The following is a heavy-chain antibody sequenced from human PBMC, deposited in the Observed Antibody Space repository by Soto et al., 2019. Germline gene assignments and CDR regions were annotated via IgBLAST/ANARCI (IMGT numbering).Heavy chain of an antibody. Sequence: EVQLLESGGGLVQPGGSLRLSCAASGFTFSSYAMSWVRQTPGKGLEWVSAVLGGGGSTFYADSVKGRFTISRDNSKKTLYVKMNSLTAKDTAIYYCARKGPPRDAFDIWGQGTMVTVSS. V-gene: IGHV3-23*01. J-gene: IGHJ3*02. CDR3: ARKGPPRDAFDI. CDR1: GFTFSSYA. CDR2: VLGGGGST.